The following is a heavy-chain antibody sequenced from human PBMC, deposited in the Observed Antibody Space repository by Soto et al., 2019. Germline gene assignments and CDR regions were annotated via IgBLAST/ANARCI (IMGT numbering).Heavy chain of an antibody. J-gene: IGHJ6*02. CDR3: ARVQLERHYYYYGMDV. CDR1: GFTFSDYY. D-gene: IGHD1-1*01. V-gene: IGHV3-11*01. Sequence: GGSLRLFCAASGFTFSDYYMSCIRQAPGKGLEGVSYISSSGSTINYADSVKGRFTISRDNAKNSLCLQMTSLRTEDTAVYYCARVQLERHYYYYGMDVWGQGTTVTVSS. CDR2: ISSSGSTI.